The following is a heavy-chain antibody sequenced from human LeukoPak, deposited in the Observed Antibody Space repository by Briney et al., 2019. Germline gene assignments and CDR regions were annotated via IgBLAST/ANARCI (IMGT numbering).Heavy chain of an antibody. CDR3: ARINLGDYDYVWGSYRYTSFDC. CDR2: IYHSGST. Sequence: SETLSLTCAVSGYSISSGYYWGWIRQPPGKGLEWIGSIYHSGSTYYNPSLKSRVTISVDTSKNQFSLKLSSVTAADTALYYCARINLGDYDYVWGSYRYTSFDCWGQGTLVTVSS. D-gene: IGHD3-16*02. CDR1: GYSISSGYY. J-gene: IGHJ4*02. V-gene: IGHV4-38-2*01.